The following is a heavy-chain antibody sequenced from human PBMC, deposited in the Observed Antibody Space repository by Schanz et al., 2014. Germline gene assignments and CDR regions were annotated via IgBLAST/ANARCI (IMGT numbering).Heavy chain of an antibody. D-gene: IGHD2-15*01. Sequence: EVQLVESGGGLVQPGGSLRLSCAASGFTFSNYDMHWVRQAIGKGLEWVSGIGPASDPYYAGSVKGRFTISRDNSKNTLYLQMNSLRPEDTAVYYCARDKGGLIPFDYWGQGTLVAVSS. V-gene: IGHV3-13*05. CDR2: IGPASDP. CDR1: GFTFSNYD. CDR3: ARDKGGLIPFDY. J-gene: IGHJ4*02.